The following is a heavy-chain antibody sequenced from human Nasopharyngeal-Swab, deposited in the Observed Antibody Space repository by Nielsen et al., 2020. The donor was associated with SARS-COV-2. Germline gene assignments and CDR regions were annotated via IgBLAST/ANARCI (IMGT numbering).Heavy chain of an antibody. CDR2: ISYDGSNK. J-gene: IGHJ6*02. V-gene: IGHV3-30-3*01. Sequence: GESLKISCAASGFTFSSYAMHWVRQAPGKGLEWVAVISYDGSNKYYADSVKGRFTTSRDNSKNTLYLQMNSLRAEDTAVYYCARDSGAPMDVWGQGTTVTVSS. CDR1: GFTFSSYA. CDR3: ARDSGAPMDV. D-gene: IGHD3-10*01.